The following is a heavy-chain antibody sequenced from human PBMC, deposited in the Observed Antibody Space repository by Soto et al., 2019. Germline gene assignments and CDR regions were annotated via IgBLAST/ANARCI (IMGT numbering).Heavy chain of an antibody. V-gene: IGHV3-15*01. CDR1: GFTFSNAW. CDR2: IKSKTDGGTT. CDR3: TTDHEVAAPWDYYYGMDV. D-gene: IGHD6-19*01. Sequence: KSGGSLRLSCAASGFTFSNAWMSWVRQAPGKGLEWVGRIKSKTDGGTTDYAAPVKGRFTISRDDSKNTLYLQMNSLKTEDTAVYYCTTDHEVAAPWDYYYGMDVWGQGTTVTVSS. J-gene: IGHJ6*02.